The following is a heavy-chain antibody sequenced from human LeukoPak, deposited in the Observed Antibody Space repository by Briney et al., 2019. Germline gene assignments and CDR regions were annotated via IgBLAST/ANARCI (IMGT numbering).Heavy chain of an antibody. CDR3: ARGKYQLLRDYYFDY. CDR1: GGPISSHY. D-gene: IGHD2-2*01. Sequence: SDTLSITSHDPGGPISSHYYSSIRQPPRKRPDWTRYIYYSGSTNYNPSLESPVTISVDTSKNQFSLKLSSVTAADTAVYYCARGKYQLLRDYYFDYWGQGTLVTVSS. J-gene: IGHJ4*02. V-gene: IGHV4-59*11. CDR2: IYYSGST.